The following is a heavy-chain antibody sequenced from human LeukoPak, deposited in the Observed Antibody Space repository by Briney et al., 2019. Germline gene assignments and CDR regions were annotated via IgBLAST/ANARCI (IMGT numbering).Heavy chain of an antibody. J-gene: IGHJ3*02. CDR2: IYYSGST. CDR3: ARVLMVYAIIPKGAFDI. V-gene: IGHV4-39*01. CDR1: GGSISSSSAY. D-gene: IGHD2-8*01. Sequence: KPSETLSLTCTVSGGSISSSSAYWGWIRQPPGKGLEWIGSIYYSGSTYYNLSLKSRVTISVDTSKNQFSLKLSSVTAADTAVYYCARVLMVYAIIPKGAFDIWGQGTMVTVSS.